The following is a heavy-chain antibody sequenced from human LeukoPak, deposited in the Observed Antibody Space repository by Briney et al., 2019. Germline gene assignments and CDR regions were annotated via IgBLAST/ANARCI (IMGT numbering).Heavy chain of an antibody. CDR3: VLGNGYSVHPTKKRGAIMDV. J-gene: IGHJ6*04. Sequence: KPGGSLRLSCAASGFTFSSYSMNWVRQAPGKGLEWVSSISSSSSYIYYADSVKGRFTISRDNSKNTLYLQMNSLRAEDTAVYYCVLGNGYSVHPTKKRGAIMDVWGKGTTVTVSS. CDR1: GFTFSSYS. V-gene: IGHV3-21*01. CDR2: ISSSSSYI. D-gene: IGHD5/OR15-5a*01.